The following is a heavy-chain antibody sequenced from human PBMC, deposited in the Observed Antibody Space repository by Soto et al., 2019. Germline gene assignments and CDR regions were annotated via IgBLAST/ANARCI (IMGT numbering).Heavy chain of an antibody. CDR1: GGSVSSGSYY. V-gene: IGHV4-61*01. Sequence: SETLSLTCTVSGGSVSSGSYYWSWIRQPPGKGPEWIGYIYYSGSTNYNPSLKSRVTISVDTSKNQFSLKLSSVTAADTAVYYCARVLVPQWIQLERKYYFDYWGQGTLVTVSS. J-gene: IGHJ4*02. CDR2: IYYSGST. D-gene: IGHD5-18*01. CDR3: ARVLVPQWIQLERKYYFDY.